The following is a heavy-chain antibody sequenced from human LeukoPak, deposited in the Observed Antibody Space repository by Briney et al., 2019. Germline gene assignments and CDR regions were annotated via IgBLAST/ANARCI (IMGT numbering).Heavy chain of an antibody. Sequence: GASVKVSCKASGYTLTGYHMHWVRQAPGQGLEWMGWINSNSGGTNYAQKFQGRVTMTRDTSISTAYMELSRLSSDDTAVYYCARESAVAGSLGFDYWGQGTLVTVSS. CDR3: ARESAVAGSLGFDY. V-gene: IGHV1-2*02. CDR2: INSNSGGT. D-gene: IGHD6-19*01. CDR1: GYTLTGYH. J-gene: IGHJ4*02.